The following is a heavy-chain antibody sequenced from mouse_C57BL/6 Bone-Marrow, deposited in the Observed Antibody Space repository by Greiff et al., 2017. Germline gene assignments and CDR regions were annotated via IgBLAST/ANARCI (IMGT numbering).Heavy chain of an antibody. CDR2: ISYDGSN. Sequence: ESGPGLVKPSQSLSLTCSVTGYSITSGYYWNWIRQFPGNKLEWMGYISYDGSNNYNPSLKNRISITRDTSENQFFLKLNSVTTEDTATYYCARDRDYDAMDYWGQGTSVTVSS. CDR3: ARDRDYDAMDY. J-gene: IGHJ4*01. CDR1: GYSITSGYY. V-gene: IGHV3-6*01.